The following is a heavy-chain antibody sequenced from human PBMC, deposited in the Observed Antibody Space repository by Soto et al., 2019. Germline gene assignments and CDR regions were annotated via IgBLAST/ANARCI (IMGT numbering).Heavy chain of an antibody. J-gene: IGHJ4*02. CDR1: GGSFSGYY. V-gene: IGHV4-34*01. Sequence: SETLSLTCAVYGGSFSGYYWSWILQPPWKGLEWIGEINHSGSTNYNPSLKSRVTISVDTSKNQFSLKLSSVTAADTAIYYCASRKREEDCSANSCYVRYWGQGTLVTVSS. D-gene: IGHD2-2*01. CDR3: ASRKREEDCSANSCYVRY. CDR2: INHSGST.